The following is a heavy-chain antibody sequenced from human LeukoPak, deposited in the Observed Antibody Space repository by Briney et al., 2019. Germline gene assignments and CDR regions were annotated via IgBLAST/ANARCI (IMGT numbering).Heavy chain of an antibody. CDR1: GGSISSGGYY. CDR3: ARSSLAAAEGDNWFDP. Sequence: SETLSLTCTVSGGSISSGGYYWSWIRQHPGKGLEWSGYIYYSGSTYYNPSLKSRVTISVDTSKNQFSLKLSSVTAADTALYYCARSSLAAAEGDNWFDPWGQGTLVTVSS. V-gene: IGHV4-31*03. J-gene: IGHJ5*02. CDR2: IYYSGST. D-gene: IGHD6-13*01.